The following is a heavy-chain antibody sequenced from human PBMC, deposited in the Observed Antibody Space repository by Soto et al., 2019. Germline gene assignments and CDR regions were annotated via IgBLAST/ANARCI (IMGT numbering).Heavy chain of an antibody. D-gene: IGHD2-15*01. CDR1: GGSISSYY. V-gene: IGHV4-59*01. CDR2: IYYGGST. CDR3: ARGYCSGGNCYRQTFDY. J-gene: IGHJ4*02. Sequence: PSETLSLTCTVSGGSISSYYWSWIRQPPGKGLEWIGYIYYGGSTNYSPSLKSRVTISLDTSKKQISLKLSSVTAADTAVYYCARGYCSGGNCYRQTFDYRGQGTLVTVSS.